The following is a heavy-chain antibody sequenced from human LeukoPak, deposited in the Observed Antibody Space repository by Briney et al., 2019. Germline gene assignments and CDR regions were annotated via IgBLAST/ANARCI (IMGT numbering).Heavy chain of an antibody. CDR1: GGSITSGRYY. Sequence: SQTLSLTCTVSGGSITSGRYYWSWIRQPAGKELEWIGRIESTGNTNYNPSLNSRVTISVDTSKNQFSLKLSSVTAADTAVYYCASRATLGYWGQGTLVTVSS. V-gene: IGHV4-61*02. J-gene: IGHJ4*02. CDR3: ASRATLGY. D-gene: IGHD5-12*01. CDR2: IESTGNT.